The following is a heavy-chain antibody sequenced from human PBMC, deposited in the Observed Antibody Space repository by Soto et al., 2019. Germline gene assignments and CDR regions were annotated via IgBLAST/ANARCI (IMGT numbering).Heavy chain of an antibody. CDR3: AKDMAAGIVASNAFDY. Sequence: GGSLRLSCAASGFTFDDYTMHWVRQAPGKGLEWVSLISWDGGSTYYAGSVKGRFTISRDNSKNSLYLQMNSLRTEDTALYYCAKDMAAGIVASNAFDYWGQGTLVTVSS. V-gene: IGHV3-43*01. D-gene: IGHD1-26*01. CDR2: ISWDGGST. CDR1: GFTFDDYT. J-gene: IGHJ4*02.